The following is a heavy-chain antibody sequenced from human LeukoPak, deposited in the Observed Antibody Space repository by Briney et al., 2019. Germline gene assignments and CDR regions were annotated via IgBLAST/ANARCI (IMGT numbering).Heavy chain of an antibody. CDR2: IRYDGSNK. J-gene: IGHJ4*02. Sequence: GGSLRLSCAASGFTFSSYGMHWVRQAPGKGLEWVAFIRYDGSNKYYADSVKGRFTISRDNSKNTLYLQMNSLRAEDTAVYYCAKVNSGWFGELFDYWGQGTLVTVSS. CDR3: AKVNSGWFGELFDY. D-gene: IGHD3-10*01. V-gene: IGHV3-30*02. CDR1: GFTFSSYG.